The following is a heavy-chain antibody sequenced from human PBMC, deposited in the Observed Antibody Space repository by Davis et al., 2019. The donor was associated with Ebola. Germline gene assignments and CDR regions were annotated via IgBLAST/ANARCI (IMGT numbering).Heavy chain of an antibody. Sequence: PGGSLRLSCAASGFTFSSYAMHWVRQTSGKGLEWVGRIRSKANSYATAYAASVKGRFTISRDDSKNTAYLQMNSLKTEDTAVYYCTSTPVVVVADYYYGMDVWGQGTTVTVSS. J-gene: IGHJ6*02. CDR1: GFTFSSYA. CDR3: TSTPVVVVADYYYGMDV. CDR2: IRSKANSYAT. D-gene: IGHD2-15*01. V-gene: IGHV3-73*01.